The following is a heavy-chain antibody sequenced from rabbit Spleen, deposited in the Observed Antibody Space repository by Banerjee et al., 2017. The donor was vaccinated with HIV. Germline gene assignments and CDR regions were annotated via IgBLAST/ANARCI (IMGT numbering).Heavy chain of an antibody. D-gene: IGHD6-1*01. V-gene: IGHV1S45*01. CDR3: ARGDGSTAGAYAADL. Sequence: QEQLEESGGDLVKPEGSLKLSCKASGFSFSSHWISWVRQAPGKGLEWIASIGSGSGKTYYANWAKGRFTISKTSSTTVTLQMTSLTAADTATYFCARGDGSTAGAYAADLWGPGTLVTVS. J-gene: IGHJ4*01. CDR2: IGSGSGKT. CDR1: GFSFSSHW.